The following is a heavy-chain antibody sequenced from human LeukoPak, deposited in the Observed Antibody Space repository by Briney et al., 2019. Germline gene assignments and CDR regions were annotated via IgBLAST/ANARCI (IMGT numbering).Heavy chain of an antibody. V-gene: IGHV1-18*01. CDR2: ISAYNGNT. D-gene: IGHD3-22*01. Sequence: ASVKVSCKASGYTFTSYGISWVRQAPGQGLEWMGWISAYNGNTNYAQKLQGRVTTTTDTSTSTAYMELRSLRSDDTAVYYCARVPYWHYDSSGYYLPMAYWGQGTLVTVSS. CDR3: ARVPYWHYDSSGYYLPMAY. J-gene: IGHJ4*02. CDR1: GYTFTSYG.